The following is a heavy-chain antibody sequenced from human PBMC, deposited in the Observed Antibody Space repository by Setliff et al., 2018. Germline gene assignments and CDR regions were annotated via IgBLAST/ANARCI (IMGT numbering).Heavy chain of an antibody. V-gene: IGHV3-53*01. D-gene: IGHD2-8*02. J-gene: IGHJ4*02. CDR1: GFIVNNNE. CDR3: ARDYEISATGGPHGLDY. Sequence: PGGSLRLSCVASGFIVNNNEMSWVRQAPGKGLEWLSVTYSGGETKYADSVNGRFTISRDASENSISLQMNSLRSDDTAVYFCARDYEISATGGPHGLDYWGQGTLVTVSS. CDR2: TYSGGET.